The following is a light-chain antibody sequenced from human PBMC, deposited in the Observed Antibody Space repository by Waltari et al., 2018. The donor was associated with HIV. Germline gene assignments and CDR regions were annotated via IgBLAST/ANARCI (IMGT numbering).Light chain of an antibody. Sequence: QAVVTPEPSLTVSPGGTLTLTCGSSTRAVTSGHPAYWFQQKTGQAPKTLIYDTNNNRTWTPARFSGSLLGGKAALTLSGAQPEDEAKYYCLLSYAGARPVVFGGGTQLTVL. J-gene: IGLJ2*01. CDR1: TRAVTSGHP. V-gene: IGLV7-46*01. CDR3: LLSYAGARPVV. CDR2: DTN.